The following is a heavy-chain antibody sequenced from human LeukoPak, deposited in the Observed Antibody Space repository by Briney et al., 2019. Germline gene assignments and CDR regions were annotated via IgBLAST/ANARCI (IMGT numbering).Heavy chain of an antibody. V-gene: IGHV3-23*01. CDR1: GFPFSRYD. Sequence: GGSLRLSCAASGFPFSRYDMSWVRQAPGKGLEWVTFISGSGISTYYADSVKGRFTISRDNSKNTLNLQMNSLRAEDTAVYYCAIKADGYNGGFDYWGQGTLVTVSS. CDR3: AIKADGYNGGFDY. J-gene: IGHJ4*02. CDR2: ISGSGIST. D-gene: IGHD5-24*01.